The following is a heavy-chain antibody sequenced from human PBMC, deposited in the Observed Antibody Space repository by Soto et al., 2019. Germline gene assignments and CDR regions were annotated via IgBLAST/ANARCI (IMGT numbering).Heavy chain of an antibody. D-gene: IGHD6-6*01. V-gene: IGHV1-69*12. CDR1: GGTFSTYA. Sequence: QVQLVQSGAEVKKPGSSVKVSCKASGGTFSTYAISWVRQAPGQGLEWMGGIIPIFGTADYAQKFQGRVTISADESTSTAYMELRRLKSEDTAVYYCARGASSPFDIWGQGTMVTVSS. J-gene: IGHJ3*02. CDR3: ARGASSPFDI. CDR2: IIPIFGTA.